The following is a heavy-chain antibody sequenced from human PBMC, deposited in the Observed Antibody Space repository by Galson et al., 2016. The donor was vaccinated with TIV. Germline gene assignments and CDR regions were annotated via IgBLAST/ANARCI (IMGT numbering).Heavy chain of an antibody. V-gene: IGHV1-2*02. D-gene: IGHD4-17*01. CDR3: ARDLSTDTTTPFDY. J-gene: IGHJ4*02. Sequence: SVKVSCKVSGYSFTGNYIHWVRQAPGQGLEWMGWINPTSGDTNYQKRFQDRVTMTRDTSITTVYMDLNRLTSDDTAVYYCARDLSTDTTTPFDYWGQGTLVTV. CDR2: INPTSGDT. CDR1: GYSFTGNY.